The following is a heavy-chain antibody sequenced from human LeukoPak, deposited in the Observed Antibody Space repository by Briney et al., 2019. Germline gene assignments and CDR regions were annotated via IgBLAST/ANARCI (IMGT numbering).Heavy chain of an antibody. D-gene: IGHD7-27*01. V-gene: IGHV3-23*01. CDR2: IGSSGGGI. CDR1: GFTFSTYT. CDR3: AIDPNWGTHS. J-gene: IGHJ4*02. Sequence: GGSLRLPCAASGFTFSTYTMYWVRHPPGKRLEWVSIIGSSGGGIHYADSVKGRFTISRDNSKNALNLQMNSLRVEDTAVYYCAIDPNWGTHSWGQGVLVTVSS.